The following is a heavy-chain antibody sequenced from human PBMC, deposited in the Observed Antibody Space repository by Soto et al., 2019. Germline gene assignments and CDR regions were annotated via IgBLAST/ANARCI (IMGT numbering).Heavy chain of an antibody. V-gene: IGHV4-31*03. D-gene: IGHD5-12*01. Sequence: SETLSLTCTVSGGSISSGGYYWSWIRQHPGKGLEWIGYIYYSGSTYYNPSLKSRVTISVDTSKNQFSLKLSSVTAADTAVYYCARVARDGYNIGPDYWGQGTLVTVSS. J-gene: IGHJ4*02. CDR3: ARVARDGYNIGPDY. CDR2: IYYSGST. CDR1: GGSISSGGYY.